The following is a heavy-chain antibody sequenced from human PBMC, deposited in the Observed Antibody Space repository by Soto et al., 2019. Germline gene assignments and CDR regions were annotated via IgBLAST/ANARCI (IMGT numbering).Heavy chain of an antibody. CDR3: ARDSGGLRLGESSLYGEKDSFDV. Sequence: LSLTFGVSDVSFIGYYWSWIRQPPGKGLEWIGEINYSGSTKFNPSLKSRVTLSIDTSKDQFSLRLSSVTAADTAAYYCARDSGGLRLGESSLYGEKDSFDVWDQGTLVTVSS. CDR2: INYSGST. CDR1: DVSFIGYY. D-gene: IGHD3-16*02. J-gene: IGHJ3*01. V-gene: IGHV4-34*01.